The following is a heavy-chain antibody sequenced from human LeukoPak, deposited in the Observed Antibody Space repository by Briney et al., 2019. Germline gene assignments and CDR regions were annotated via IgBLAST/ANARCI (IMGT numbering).Heavy chain of an antibody. J-gene: IGHJ5*02. V-gene: IGHV4-39*01. CDR3: ARQDPLVVRGVIILNWFDP. Sequence: PSETLSLTCTVSGXSISSSHYYWVWVRQPPGKGLEWIGSVYYSGSTYYNPSLKSRVAISVDTSKNQFSLKLNSVTAADTAVYYCARQDPLVVRGVIILNWFDPWGQGTLVAVSS. CDR2: VYYSGST. D-gene: IGHD3-10*01. CDR1: GXSISSSHYY.